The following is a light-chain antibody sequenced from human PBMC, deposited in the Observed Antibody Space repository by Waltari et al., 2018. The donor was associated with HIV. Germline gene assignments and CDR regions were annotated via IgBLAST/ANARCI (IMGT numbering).Light chain of an antibody. J-gene: IGKJ4*01. Sequence: DIQMTQSPSSVSASVGDRVTITCQASQDITNYLNWYQQKPGKAPKLLIYDASNLETGVPSRVSGSGSATDFTFTISSLQPEDIATYYCQQYDHFLSFGGGTKVEIK. CDR1: QDITNY. CDR3: QQYDHFLS. CDR2: DAS. V-gene: IGKV1-33*01.